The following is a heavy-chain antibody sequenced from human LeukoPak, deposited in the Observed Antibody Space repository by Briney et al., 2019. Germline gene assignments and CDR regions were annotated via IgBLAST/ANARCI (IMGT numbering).Heavy chain of an antibody. CDR2: IIPILGIA. V-gene: IGHV1-69*04. CDR1: GGTFSSYA. Sequence: SVKVSCKASGGTFSSYAISWVRQAPGQGLEWMGRIIPILGIANYAQKFQGRVTITADKSTSTAYMELSSLRSEDTAVYYCARERYYYDSSGPRLDFQHWGQGTLVTVSS. J-gene: IGHJ1*01. D-gene: IGHD3-22*01. CDR3: ARERYYYDSSGPRLDFQH.